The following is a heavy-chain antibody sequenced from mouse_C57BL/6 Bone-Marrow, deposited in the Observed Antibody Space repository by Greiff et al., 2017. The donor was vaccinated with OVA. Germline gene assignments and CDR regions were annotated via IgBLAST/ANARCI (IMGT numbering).Heavy chain of an antibody. D-gene: IGHD1-1*01. J-gene: IGHJ4*01. CDR1: GYTFTNYW. V-gene: IGHV1-63*01. CDR3: ARVRYYAMDY. Sequence: QVQLKQSGAELVRPGTSVKMSCKASGYTFTNYWIGWAKQRPGHGLEWIGDIYPGGGYSNYNEKVKGKATLTADKSTSTAYMQFSSLTSEESAIYYCARVRYYAMDYWGQGTSVTVSS. CDR2: IYPGGGYS.